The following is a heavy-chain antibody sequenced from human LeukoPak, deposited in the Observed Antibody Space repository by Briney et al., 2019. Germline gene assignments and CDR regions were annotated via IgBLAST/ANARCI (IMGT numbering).Heavy chain of an antibody. Sequence: SETLSLTCIVSGGSLSIYYWSWSRHPPGKGVGWIGYIYYIESTNYNPSLDSRVTMSIDRSNNQFSLKLKSMTPADTAVYFCASSPLQNFACWNNYFDNWGQGTVVTVSS. D-gene: IGHD1/OR15-1a*01. CDR1: GGSLSIYY. CDR2: IYYIEST. V-gene: IGHV4-59*01. CDR3: ASSPLQNFACWNNYFDN. J-gene: IGHJ4*02.